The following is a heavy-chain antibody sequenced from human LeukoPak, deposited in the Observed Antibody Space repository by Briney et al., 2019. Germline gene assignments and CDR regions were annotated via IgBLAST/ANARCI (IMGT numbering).Heavy chain of an antibody. Sequence: SESLSLTCAVYGGSFSGYYWSWIRQPPGGGLEWIGEINHSGSTNYNPSLKSRVTIPVDTSKNQFSLKLSSVTAAATAVYYCPRGQPPFWSGYYTRFDYWGKGTLVTVSS. CDR3: PRGQPPFWSGYYTRFDY. J-gene: IGHJ4*02. CDR2: INHSGST. CDR1: GGSFSGYY. V-gene: IGHV4-34*01. D-gene: IGHD3-3*01.